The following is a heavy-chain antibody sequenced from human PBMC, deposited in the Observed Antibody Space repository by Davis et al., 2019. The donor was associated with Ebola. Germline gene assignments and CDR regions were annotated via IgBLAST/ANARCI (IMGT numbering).Heavy chain of an antibody. D-gene: IGHD5-12*01. Sequence: ASVKVSCKASGYTFTGYYMHWVRQVPGQGLEWMGWINPNSGGTNYAQKFQGWVTMTRDTSISTVYMELSSLRSEDTAVYYCARGRGYSSNWGQGTLVTVSS. CDR1: GYTFTGYY. V-gene: IGHV1-2*04. CDR3: ARGRGYSSN. J-gene: IGHJ4*02. CDR2: INPNSGGT.